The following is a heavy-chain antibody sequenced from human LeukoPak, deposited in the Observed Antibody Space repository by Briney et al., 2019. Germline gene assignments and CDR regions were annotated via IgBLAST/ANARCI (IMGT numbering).Heavy chain of an antibody. J-gene: IGHJ3*02. D-gene: IGHD3-3*01. Sequence: PGGSLRLSCSASGFSSSSYAMHWVRQAPGKGLEYVSAISSNGGSTYYADSVKGRFTISRDNSKNTLYLQMSSLRAEDTAVYYCVKPPFITIFAVDAFDIWGEGAMVTVSS. V-gene: IGHV3-64D*09. CDR2: ISSNGGST. CDR1: GFSSSSYA. CDR3: VKPPFITIFAVDAFDI.